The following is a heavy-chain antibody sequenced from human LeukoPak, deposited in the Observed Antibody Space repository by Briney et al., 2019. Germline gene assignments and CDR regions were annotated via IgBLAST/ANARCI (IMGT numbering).Heavy chain of an antibody. CDR3: ARASGGGDNWFDP. CDR1: GGSVSSYY. Sequence: SETLSLTCTVSGGSVSSYYWSWTRQPPGKGLEWIGYIYYSGSTNYNPCLKSRVTISVDTSKNQFSLKLSSVTAADTAVYYCARASGGGDNWFDPWGQGTLVTVSS. V-gene: IGHV4-59*02. J-gene: IGHJ5*02. CDR2: IYYSGST. D-gene: IGHD3-16*01.